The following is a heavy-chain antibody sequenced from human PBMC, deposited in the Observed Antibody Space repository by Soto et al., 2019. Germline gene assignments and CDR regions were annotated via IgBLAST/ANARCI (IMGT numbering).Heavy chain of an antibody. CDR2: VSYEGSVQ. CDR3: AKEISPKAGKWYFDL. Sequence: QVQLVESGGGVVQPGGSLRLSCAASGFSFNNYGMHWVRQAPGKGLEWVAVVSYEGSVQYYTDSAKGRFTISRDNSKNTLYLQMNRLRDDDTAVYHCAKEISPKAGKWYFDLWGRGTLVTVSS. CDR1: GFSFNNYG. V-gene: IGHV3-30*18. J-gene: IGHJ2*01. D-gene: IGHD6-19*01.